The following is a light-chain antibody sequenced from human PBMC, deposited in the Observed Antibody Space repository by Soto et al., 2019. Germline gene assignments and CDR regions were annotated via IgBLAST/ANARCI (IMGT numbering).Light chain of an antibody. CDR2: GAS. CDR1: QSVSSSY. CDR3: QQYGSSPQT. J-gene: IGKJ1*01. Sequence: EIVLTQSPGTLSLSPWERATLSCRASQSVSSSYLAWYQQKPGQAPRLLIHGASSRATGIPDRISGSGSGTDFTLTISRLEPEDFAVYYCQQYGSSPQTFGQGTKVDI. V-gene: IGKV3-20*01.